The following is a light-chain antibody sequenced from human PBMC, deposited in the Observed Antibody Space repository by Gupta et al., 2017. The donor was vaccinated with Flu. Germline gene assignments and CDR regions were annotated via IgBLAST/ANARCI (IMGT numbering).Light chain of an antibody. CDR2: EVS. V-gene: IGLV2-14*01. CDR1: SSDVGGYNY. Sequence: QSALTQPASVSGSPGQSITISCTGTSSDVGGYNYVSWYQHHPGKAPKLMIFEVSNRPSGVSNRFSGSKSGNTASLTISGLQAGDEADYYCSSYRSSNTQVFGGGTKLTVL. J-gene: IGLJ3*02. CDR3: SSYRSSNTQV.